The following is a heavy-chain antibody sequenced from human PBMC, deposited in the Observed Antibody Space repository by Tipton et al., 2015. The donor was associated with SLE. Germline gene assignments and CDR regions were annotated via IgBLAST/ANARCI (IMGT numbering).Heavy chain of an antibody. V-gene: IGHV4-34*08. CDR2: INHSGST. CDR3: ATYGGGYCSGGSCYGGGYWFDP. Sequence: TLSLTCAVYGGTFSGYYWSWIRQPPGKGLEWIGEINHSGSTNYNPSLKSRVTISVDTSKNQFSLKLNSVTAADTAVYYCATYGGGYCSGGSCYGGGYWFDPWGQGTLVTVSS. CDR1: GGTFSGYY. J-gene: IGHJ5*02. D-gene: IGHD2-15*01.